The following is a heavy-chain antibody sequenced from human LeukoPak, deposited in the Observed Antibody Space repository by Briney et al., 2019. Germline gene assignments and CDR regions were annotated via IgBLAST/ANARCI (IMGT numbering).Heavy chain of an antibody. J-gene: IGHJ4*02. CDR1: GFTFSTYW. CDR2: MNNDGSIR. CDR3: ARDQLEPSRWFDY. V-gene: IGHV3-74*01. D-gene: IGHD1-1*01. Sequence: PGGSLILSCAASGFTFSTYWMHWVRQAPGKGLVWVSRMNNDGSIRDYADSVKGRFTISRDNAKNTLYLQMNSLRVEDTAVYYCARDQLEPSRWFDYWGQGTLVTVSS.